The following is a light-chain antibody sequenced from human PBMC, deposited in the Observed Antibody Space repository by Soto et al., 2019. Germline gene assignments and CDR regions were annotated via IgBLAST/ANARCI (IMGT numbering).Light chain of an antibody. J-gene: IGKJ1*01. CDR3: QQYGSSGT. CDR2: GAS. V-gene: IGKV3-20*01. Sequence: ENVLTQSPGTLSLYPGERATLSCRASQSVSNNHLAWYQQKPGQAPRLLIYGASNRATGIPDRFSGSGSGTDFTLTISRLEPEDFAVYYCQQYGSSGTFGQGTKVDIK. CDR1: QSVSNNH.